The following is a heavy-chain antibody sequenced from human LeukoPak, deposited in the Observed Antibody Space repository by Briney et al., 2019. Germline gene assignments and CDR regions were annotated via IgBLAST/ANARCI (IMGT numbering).Heavy chain of an antibody. CDR3: ARGATGFDY. D-gene: IGHD3-16*01. CDR2: ISSRSSAI. J-gene: IGHJ4*02. V-gene: IGHV3-48*02. CDR1: GFTFSSYN. Sequence: GGSLRLSCAASGFTFSSYNMNWVRQAPGKGLEWVSYISSRSSAIYYADSVKGRFTISRDNAKSSLYLQMNSLGDEDTAVYYCARGATGFDYWGQGTLVTVSS.